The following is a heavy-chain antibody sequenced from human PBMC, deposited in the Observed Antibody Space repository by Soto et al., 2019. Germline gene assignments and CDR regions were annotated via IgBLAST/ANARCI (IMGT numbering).Heavy chain of an antibody. CDR3: ARHGSPYSSGPDY. CDR2: IYPGDSDT. D-gene: IGHD6-19*01. J-gene: IGHJ4*02. Sequence: GESLKISCDGSGYSFTIYCIGLVVQMPGKGLEWMGIIYPGDSDTRYSPSFQGQVTISADKSISTAYLQWSSLKASDTAMYYCARHGSPYSSGPDYWGQGTLVTVPS. V-gene: IGHV5-51*01. CDR1: GYSFTIYC.